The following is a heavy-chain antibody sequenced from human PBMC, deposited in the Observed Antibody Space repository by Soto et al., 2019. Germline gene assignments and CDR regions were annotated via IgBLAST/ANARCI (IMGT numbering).Heavy chain of an antibody. CDR2: ISSTTNYI. CDR1: GFIFTRYS. J-gene: IGHJ4*02. CDR3: ARESEDLTSNFDY. Sequence: VGSLRLSCAASGFIFTRYSMNWVRQAPGKGLEWVSSISSTTNYIYYGDSMKGRFTISRDNAKNSLYLEMNSLRAEDTAVYYCARESEDLTSNFDYWGQGTLVTVSS. V-gene: IGHV3-21*06.